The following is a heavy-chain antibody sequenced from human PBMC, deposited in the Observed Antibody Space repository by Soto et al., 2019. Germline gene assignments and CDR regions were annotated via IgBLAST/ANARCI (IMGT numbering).Heavy chain of an antibody. V-gene: IGHV5-10-1*01. CDR1: GYSFTSYW. D-gene: IGHD3-10*01. CDR2: IDPSDSYT. J-gene: IGHJ6*02. CDR3: ASTGGSGSYYNYYYYGMDV. Sequence: GESLKISCKGSGYSFTSYWISWVRQMPGKGLEWMGRIDPSDSYTNYSPSFQGHVTISADKSISTAYLQWSSLKASDTAMYYCASTGGSGSYYNYYYYGMDVWGQGTTVTVSS.